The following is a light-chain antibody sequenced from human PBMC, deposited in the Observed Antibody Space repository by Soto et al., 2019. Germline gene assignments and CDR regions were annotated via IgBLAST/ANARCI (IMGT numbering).Light chain of an antibody. V-gene: IGKV3-20*01. CDR1: QSVSSSY. CDR2: GAS. J-gene: IGKJ2*01. Sequence: EIVLTQSPGTLSLSPGERATLSCRASQSVSSSYLAWYQQKPCQAPRLLIYGASSRATGITDRFSGSGSGTDFNLTISRLEPEDFAVYYCQQYGSSPLYTFGQGTKLEIK. CDR3: QQYGSSPLYT.